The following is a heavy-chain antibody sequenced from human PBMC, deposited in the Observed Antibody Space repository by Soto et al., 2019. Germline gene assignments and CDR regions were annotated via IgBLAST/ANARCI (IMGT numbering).Heavy chain of an antibody. CDR2: ISAYNGNT. CDR1: GCTFPSYG. V-gene: IGHV1-18*04. J-gene: IGHJ3*02. D-gene: IGHD3-16*02. CDR3: ARDPHDAIVTHTDAFDI. Sequence: GGAVQDSCEASGCTFPSYGISWVLQAAGQEREWMGWISAYNGNTNYAQKLQARVTMTTDTSTSTAYMELRNLRSDDTAVYSCARDPHDAIVTHTDAFDIWGQGTMVTVSS.